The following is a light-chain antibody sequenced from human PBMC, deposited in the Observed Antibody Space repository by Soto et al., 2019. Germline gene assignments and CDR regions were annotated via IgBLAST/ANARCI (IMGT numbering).Light chain of an antibody. V-gene: IGLV1-51*01. J-gene: IGLJ2*01. CDR1: SSNIGNNY. Sequence: QSVLTQPPSVSAAPGQKVTISCSGSSSNIGNNYVSWYQQVPGTAPKLLIFDNNKRPSVIPDRFSGSKSGTSATLGITGLQTGDEADYYCEAWDDGLTTVLFGGGTKLTVL. CDR3: EAWDDGLTTVL. CDR2: DNN.